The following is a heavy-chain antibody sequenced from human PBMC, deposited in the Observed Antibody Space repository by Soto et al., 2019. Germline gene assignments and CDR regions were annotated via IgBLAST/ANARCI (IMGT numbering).Heavy chain of an antibody. CDR3: ASGSGYVNYYYGMDV. CDR2: IYSGGST. D-gene: IGHD5-12*01. CDR1: GFTVSSNY. Sequence: EVQLVETGGGLIQPGGSLRLSCAASGFTVSSNYMSWVRQAPGKGLEWVSVIYSGGSTYYADSVKGRFTISRDNSKNTRYLQMNSLRAEDTAVYYCASGSGYVNYYYGMDVWGQGTTVTVSS. J-gene: IGHJ6*02. V-gene: IGHV3-53*02.